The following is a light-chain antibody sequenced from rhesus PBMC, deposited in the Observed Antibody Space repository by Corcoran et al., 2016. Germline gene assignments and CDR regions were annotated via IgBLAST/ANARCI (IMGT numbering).Light chain of an antibody. CDR1: QSISSW. CDR2: KAS. J-gene: IGKJ3*01. CDR3: QQYSRSPFS. V-gene: IGKV1-22*01. Sequence: DIQMTQSPSSLSASVGDTVTITCRASQSISSWLAWYQQKPGKAPKLLNYKASSLQSGVPSRLSGSGSGTDFTLTISILQSVDFATSYCQQYSRSPFSFGPRTKLDI.